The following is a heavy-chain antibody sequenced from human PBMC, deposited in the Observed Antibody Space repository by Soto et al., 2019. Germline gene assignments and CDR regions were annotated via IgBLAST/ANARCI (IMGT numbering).Heavy chain of an antibody. V-gene: IGHV1-69*02. J-gene: IGHJ4*02. CDR3: SRGVASRVDS. Sequence: QVQLVQSGAEVKKPGSSVRVSCTPSGGTFSSYTISWVRQAPGQGLEWMGRIVPITGMTRYAQKFQGRLTRTAVTSTTTAYLELSSLPSEDSAVYFCSRGVASRVDSWGQGTQVTVSS. CDR2: IVPITGMT. D-gene: IGHD2-15*01. CDR1: GGTFSSYT.